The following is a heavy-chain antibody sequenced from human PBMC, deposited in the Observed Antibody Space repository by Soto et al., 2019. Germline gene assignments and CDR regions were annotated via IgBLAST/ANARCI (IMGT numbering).Heavy chain of an antibody. D-gene: IGHD6-13*01. CDR2: IYNSGST. CDR3: ARQQAGRGVDY. Sequence: TSETLSLTCTVSGAPITINYWSWIRQPPGKGLEWIGYIYNSGSTHYNPSLKSRVTISVDTSKNQFSLKLSSVTAADTAVYYCARQQAGRGVDYWGQGTLVTVSS. V-gene: IGHV4-59*01. J-gene: IGHJ4*02. CDR1: GAPITINY.